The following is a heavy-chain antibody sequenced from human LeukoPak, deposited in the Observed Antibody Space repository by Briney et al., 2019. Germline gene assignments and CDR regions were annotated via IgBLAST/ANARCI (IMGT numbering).Heavy chain of an antibody. CDR3: ARDFDDSSGYQDY. V-gene: IGHV1-2*02. CDR2: INPNSGGT. J-gene: IGHJ4*02. CDR1: GYTFTGYY. D-gene: IGHD3-22*01. Sequence: VASVKVSCKASGYTFTGYYMHWVRQAPGQGLEWMGWINPNSGGTNYAQKFQGRVTMTRDTSISTACMELSRLRSDDTAVYYCARDFDDSSGYQDYWGQGTLVTVSS.